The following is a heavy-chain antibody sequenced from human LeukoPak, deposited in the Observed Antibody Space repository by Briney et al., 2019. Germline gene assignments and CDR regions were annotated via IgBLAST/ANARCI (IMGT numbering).Heavy chain of an antibody. CDR1: GGSISSSPYY. CDR2: IYYSGTT. J-gene: IGHJ4*02. CDR3: ANYGVVLATYGSPSPFVY. V-gene: IGHV4-39*07. D-gene: IGHD3-16*01. Sequence: SETLSLTCTVSGGSISSSPYYWGWIRQPPGKGLEWIGSIYYSGTTHYNPSLESRVTISVDTSKNQFSLKLASVTAADTAIYYCANYGVVLATYGSPSPFVYWGQGTLVTVSS.